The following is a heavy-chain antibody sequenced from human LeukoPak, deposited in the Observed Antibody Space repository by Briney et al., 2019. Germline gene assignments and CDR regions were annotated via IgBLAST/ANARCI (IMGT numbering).Heavy chain of an antibody. Sequence: GASVKVSCKASGYTFTGYYMHWVRQAPGQGLEWMGWINPNSGGTNYAQKFQGRVTMTRDTSISTAYMELSRLRSDDTAVYYCARVGFRGYCSGGSCYPLAYWGQGTLVTVSS. CDR2: INPNSGGT. J-gene: IGHJ4*02. CDR3: ARVGFRGYCSGGSCYPLAY. D-gene: IGHD2-15*01. CDR1: GYTFTGYY. V-gene: IGHV1-2*02.